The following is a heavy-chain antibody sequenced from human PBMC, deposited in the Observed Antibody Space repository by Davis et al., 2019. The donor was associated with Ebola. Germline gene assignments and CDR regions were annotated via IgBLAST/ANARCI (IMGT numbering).Heavy chain of an antibody. V-gene: IGHV4-61*05. CDR1: GGSISSSSYY. J-gene: IGHJ4*02. CDR2: IYYSGST. Sequence: SETLSLTCTVSGGSISSSSYYWSWIRQPPGKGLEWIGYIYYSGSTNYNPSLKSRVTISVDTSKNQFSLKLSSVTAADTAVYYCARGDYGDCFDYWGQGTLVTVSS. D-gene: IGHD4-17*01. CDR3: ARGDYGDCFDY.